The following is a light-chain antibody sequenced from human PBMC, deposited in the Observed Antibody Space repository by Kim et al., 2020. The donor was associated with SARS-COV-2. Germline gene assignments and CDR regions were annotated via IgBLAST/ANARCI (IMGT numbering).Light chain of an antibody. CDR2: GAS. V-gene: IGKV3-20*01. CDR1: QSVSSSY. J-gene: IGKJ2*01. CDR3: QQYGRSPHT. Sequence: EIVLTQSPGTLSLSPGERATLSCRASQSVSSSYLAWFQQKPGQAPRLLIYGASSRATGIPDRFSGSGSGTDFTLTISRLEPEDFAVYYCQQYGRSPHTFGQGNKLEI.